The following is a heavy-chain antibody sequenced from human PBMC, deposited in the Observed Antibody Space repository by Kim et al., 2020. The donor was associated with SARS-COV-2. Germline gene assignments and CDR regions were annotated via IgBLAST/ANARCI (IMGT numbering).Heavy chain of an antibody. D-gene: IGHD3-3*01. Sequence: GGSLRLSCAASGFTFSINAMSWVRQAPGKGLEWVSSISGSGDSTYYADSVKGRFTISRDNSENMLYLQMNSLRVEDTAVYHCAKMSGQPSHYWGQGTLVTVSS. J-gene: IGHJ4*02. V-gene: IGHV3-23*01. CDR2: ISGSGDST. CDR3: AKMSGQPSHY. CDR1: GFTFSINA.